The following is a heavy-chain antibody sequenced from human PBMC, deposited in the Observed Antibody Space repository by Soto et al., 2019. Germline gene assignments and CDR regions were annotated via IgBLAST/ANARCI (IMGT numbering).Heavy chain of an antibody. V-gene: IGHV4-30-4*01. CDR2: IYYSGST. CDR3: ARSRYDSSGYYYFDY. CDR1: GGSISSGDYY. Sequence: PSETLSLTCTVSGGSISSGDYYWSWIRQPPGKGLEWIGYIYYSGSTYYNPSLKSRVIISVDTSKNQFSLKLSSVTAADTAVYYCARSRYDSSGYYYFDYWGQGTLVTVS. J-gene: IGHJ4*02. D-gene: IGHD3-22*01.